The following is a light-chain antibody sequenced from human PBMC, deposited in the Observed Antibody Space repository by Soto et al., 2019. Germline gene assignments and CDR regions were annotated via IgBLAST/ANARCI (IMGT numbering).Light chain of an antibody. CDR2: GAS. V-gene: IGKV3-20*01. CDR1: QSVSSDN. CDR3: QQYDSSPWT. Sequence: EIVLTQSPGTLSLSPGERATLSCRASQSVSSDNLAWYQQKPGQAPRLLIYGASSRTTGIPDRFGGSGSGADFTLTISRLEPEDFAVYYCQQYDSSPWTFGQGTKVDIK. J-gene: IGKJ1*01.